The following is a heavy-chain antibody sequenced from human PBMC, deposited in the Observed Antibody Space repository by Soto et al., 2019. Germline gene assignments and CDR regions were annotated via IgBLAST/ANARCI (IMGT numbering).Heavy chain of an antibody. CDR3: ARSTAAGTRGGRIAVADPPRY. Sequence: SETLSLTCAVYGGSFSGYYWSWIRQPPGKGLEWIGEINHSGSTNYNPSLKSRVTISVDTSKNQFSLKLSSVTAADTAVYYCARSTAAGTRGGRIAVADPPRYWGQGTLVTVSS. D-gene: IGHD6-19*01. V-gene: IGHV4-34*01. J-gene: IGHJ4*02. CDR1: GGSFSGYY. CDR2: INHSGST.